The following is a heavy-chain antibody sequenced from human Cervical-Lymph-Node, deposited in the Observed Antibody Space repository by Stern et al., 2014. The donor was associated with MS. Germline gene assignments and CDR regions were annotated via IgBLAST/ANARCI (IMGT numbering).Heavy chain of an antibody. CDR3: ARLSTAVDF. Sequence: VQLVESGPGLVKPSETLSLTCAVSGGSISSRYWGWIRQPPGKGLEWIGLISHSGDTKYNPSPKSRVTISLDKSKNQFSLKVTSVTAADTAVYYCARLSTAVDFWGQGTLVTVSS. CDR2: ISHSGDT. CDR1: GGSISSRY. J-gene: IGHJ4*02. V-gene: IGHV4-59*08.